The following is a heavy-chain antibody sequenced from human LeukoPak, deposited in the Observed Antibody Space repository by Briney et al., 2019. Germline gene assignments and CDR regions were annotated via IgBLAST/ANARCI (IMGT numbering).Heavy chain of an antibody. CDR2: ISASGGST. CDR1: GFTFSSYA. D-gene: IGHD6-19*01. Sequence: PGGSLRLSCAASGFTFSSYAITWVRQAPGKGLEWVSAISASGGSTYYADSVEGRFTISRDNYKNILFLQGTSLRVDDTAVYYCVKIEGSGWTGYMDVWGKGTAVTVSS. V-gene: IGHV3-23*01. CDR3: VKIEGSGWTGYMDV. J-gene: IGHJ6*03.